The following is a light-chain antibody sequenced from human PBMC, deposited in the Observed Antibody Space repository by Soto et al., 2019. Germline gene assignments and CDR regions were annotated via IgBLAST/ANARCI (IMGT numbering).Light chain of an antibody. J-gene: IGKJ5*01. V-gene: IGKV3-20*01. CDR1: ESVNLMY. CDR3: QQFGGSLPVT. CDR2: HTS. Sequence: EVVLMKFPAVMSLTEGESATLSCRAGESVNLMYLGWYQQKPGQTPRLLIFHTSLRPTGIPDRFSGSGSGTVFTLTISRLEPEDFAVYYCQQFGGSLPVTFGQGKRLEIK.